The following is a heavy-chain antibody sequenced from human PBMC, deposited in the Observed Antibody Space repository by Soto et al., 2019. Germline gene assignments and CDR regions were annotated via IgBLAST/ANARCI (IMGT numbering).Heavy chain of an antibody. Sequence: PSETLSLTCTVSGGSISSGDYYWSWIRQPPGKGLEWIGYIYYSGSTYYNPSLKSRVTISLDTSKNQFSLKLSSVTAADTAVYYWAGVGSIMAVRAFDTWGQETVLPISS. CDR2: IYYSGST. D-gene: IGHD3-16*01. J-gene: IGHJ4*02. V-gene: IGHV4-30-4*01. CDR3: AGVGSIMAVRAFDT. CDR1: GGSISSGDYY.